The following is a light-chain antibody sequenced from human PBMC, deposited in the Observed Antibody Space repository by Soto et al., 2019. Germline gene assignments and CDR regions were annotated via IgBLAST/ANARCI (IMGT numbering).Light chain of an antibody. CDR2: GAS. CDR3: QQYNNWPIT. J-gene: IGKJ5*01. Sequence: EIVMTQSPATLSLSPGGRSTLSFMASQSVSRNLAWYQQKPGQAPRLLIYGASTRATGIPVRFSGSGSGTEFTLTISSLQSEDFEIYYCQQYNNWPITFGQGTRLEIK. CDR1: QSVSRN. V-gene: IGKV3-15*01.